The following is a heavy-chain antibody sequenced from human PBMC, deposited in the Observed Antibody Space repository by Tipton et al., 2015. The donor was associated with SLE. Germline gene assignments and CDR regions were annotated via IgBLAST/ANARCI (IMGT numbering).Heavy chain of an antibody. CDR1: GFTVNSIF. Sequence: SLRLSCAASGFTVNSIFMSWVRQAPGKGLEWISVIFTGGRTYYADSVKGRFTISRDNSKNALYLQMNSLKPEDTAVYYCARVLGSYYGMDVWGQGTTVTVSS. CDR3: ARVLGSYYGMDV. V-gene: IGHV3-53*05. CDR2: IFTGGRT. J-gene: IGHJ6*02.